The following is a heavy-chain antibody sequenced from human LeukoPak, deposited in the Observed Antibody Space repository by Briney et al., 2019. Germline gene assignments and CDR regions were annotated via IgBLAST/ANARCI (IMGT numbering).Heavy chain of an antibody. V-gene: IGHV3-23*01. CDR3: ARHSRGRWYVFDY. CDR2: SSGSGGNT. J-gene: IGHJ4*02. D-gene: IGHD6-13*01. CDR1: GFTFSSYA. Sequence: PGGSLRLSCAASGFTFSSYAMSWVRQAPGKGLEGVSGSSGSGGNTYYADTVKGRFTISTDNSNNTLYLQMTSLRAEDTAVYYCARHSRGRWYVFDYWGQGTLVTVSS.